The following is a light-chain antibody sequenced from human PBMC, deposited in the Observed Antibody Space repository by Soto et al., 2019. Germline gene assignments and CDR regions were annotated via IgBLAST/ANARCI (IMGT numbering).Light chain of an antibody. Sequence: EIVLTQSPATLSLSPWETATLSCRASQSVRSHLAWFQQKPGQAPRLLMYGVSTRATGMPARFSGSGSGTDFTLTISRLEPEDFAVYYCQQYGSSPTFGQGTKV. CDR2: GVS. V-gene: IGKV3-20*01. CDR3: QQYGSSPT. CDR1: QSVRSH. J-gene: IGKJ1*01.